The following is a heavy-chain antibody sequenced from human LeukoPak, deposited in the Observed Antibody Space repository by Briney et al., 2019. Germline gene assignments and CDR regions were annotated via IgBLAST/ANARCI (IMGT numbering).Heavy chain of an antibody. CDR2: INPSGGST. CDR1: GYTFTSYY. V-gene: IGHV1-46*01. D-gene: IGHD6-19*01. CDR3: ARNQQWLVPHYYYYGMDV. J-gene: IGHJ6*02. Sequence: ASVKVSCKASGYTFTSYYMHWVRQAPGQGLEWMGIINPSGGSTSYAQKLQGRVTMTRDTSTSTVYMELSSLRSEDTAVYYCARNQQWLVPHYYYYGMDVWGQGTTVTVSS.